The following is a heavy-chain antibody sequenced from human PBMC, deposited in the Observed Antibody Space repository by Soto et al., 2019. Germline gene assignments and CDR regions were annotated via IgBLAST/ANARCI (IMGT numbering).Heavy chain of an antibody. D-gene: IGHD6-13*01. CDR2: INHSGST. CDR3: ARVVYSSSWYQDY. V-gene: IGHV4-34*01. J-gene: IGHJ4*02. Sequence: QVQLQQWGAGLLKPSETLSLTCAVYGGSFSGYYWSWIRQPPGKGLEWIGEINHSGSTNYNPSLKSRVTISVDTSKNQFSLKLSSVTAADTAVYYCARVVYSSSWYQDYWGQGTLVTVSS. CDR1: GGSFSGYY.